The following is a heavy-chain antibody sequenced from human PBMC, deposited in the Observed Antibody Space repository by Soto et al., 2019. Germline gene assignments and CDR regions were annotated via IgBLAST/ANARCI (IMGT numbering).Heavy chain of an antibody. V-gene: IGHV3-30-3*01. D-gene: IGHD1-20*01. Sequence: GGSLRLSCAASGFTFSSYAMHWVRQAPGKGLEWVAVISYDGSNKYYADSVKGRFTISRDNSKNTLYLQMNSLRAEDTAVYYCAGEEVSARKHYGMDVWGQGTTVTVSS. CDR1: GFTFSSYA. J-gene: IGHJ6*02. CDR3: AGEEVSARKHYGMDV. CDR2: ISYDGSNK.